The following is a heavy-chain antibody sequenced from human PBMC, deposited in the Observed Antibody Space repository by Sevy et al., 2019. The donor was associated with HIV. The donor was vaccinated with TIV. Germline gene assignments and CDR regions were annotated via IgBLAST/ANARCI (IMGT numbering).Heavy chain of an antibody. Sequence: GWSLRLSCAASGFTFSSYSMNWVRQAPGKGLEWVSSISSASSYIYYADSVKGRFTISRDNAKNSLYLQMNSLRAEDTDLYYCARDSITSALSWFDPWGQGTLVTVSS. V-gene: IGHV3-21*01. CDR3: ARDSITSALSWFDP. CDR1: GFTFSSYS. CDR2: ISSASSYI. D-gene: IGHD3-10*01. J-gene: IGHJ5*02.